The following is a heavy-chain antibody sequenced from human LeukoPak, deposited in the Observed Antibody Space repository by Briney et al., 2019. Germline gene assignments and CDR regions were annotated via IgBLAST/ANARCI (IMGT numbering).Heavy chain of an antibody. CDR2: ITHIDSET. Sequence: GESLRISCQASGFKFTNYWISWVRQVPGKGLEWRGKITHIDSETKYSPSLQGHVSVSADKSINTVYLHWNSLKDSDTGLYYCARHGAHSWFGESADYFDPWGQGTLVTVSS. D-gene: IGHD3-10*01. CDR3: ARHGAHSWFGESADYFDP. CDR1: GFKFTNYW. V-gene: IGHV5-10-1*01. J-gene: IGHJ5*02.